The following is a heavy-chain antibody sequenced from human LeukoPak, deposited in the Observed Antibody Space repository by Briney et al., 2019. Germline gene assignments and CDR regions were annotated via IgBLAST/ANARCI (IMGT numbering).Heavy chain of an antibody. Sequence: GGSLRLSCAASGFTFNNYNMNWVRQAPGKALEWVSSITSSGTYIFYADSVKGRFTISRDNAKNSLYLQMNSLGPEDTAVYYCARDPYSGNYGNYYYYYMDVWGKGTAVTISS. CDR1: GFTFNNYN. CDR2: ITSSGTYI. V-gene: IGHV3-21*01. J-gene: IGHJ6*03. D-gene: IGHD1-26*01. CDR3: ARDPYSGNYGNYYYYYMDV.